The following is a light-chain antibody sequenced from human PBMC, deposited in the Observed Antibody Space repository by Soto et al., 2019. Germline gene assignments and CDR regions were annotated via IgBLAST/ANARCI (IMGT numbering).Light chain of an antibody. CDR2: AAS. CDR1: QSITTY. CDR3: QQTYSTPYT. J-gene: IGKJ2*01. V-gene: IGKV1-39*01. Sequence: DIQMTQSPSSLSASVGDRVTITCRASQSITTYLNWYQQKPGKAPKLLIYAASSLQSGVPSRFSGSGSGTDFTLTISSLQPEESATYYCQQTYSTPYTFGQGTKLEIK.